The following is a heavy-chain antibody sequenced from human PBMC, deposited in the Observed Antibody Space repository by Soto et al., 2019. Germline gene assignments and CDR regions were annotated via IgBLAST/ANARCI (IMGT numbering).Heavy chain of an antibody. J-gene: IGHJ4*02. Sequence: GGSLRLSCAASGFTFSSYAMSWVRQAPGKGLEWVSAISGSGGSTYYADSVKGRFTISRDNSKNTLYLQMNSLRAEDTAVYYCAKVRSPRATRTDMFGVVTTYYFDYWGQGTLVTVSS. D-gene: IGHD3-3*02. CDR3: AKVRSPRATRTDMFGVVTTYYFDY. V-gene: IGHV3-23*01. CDR1: GFTFSSYA. CDR2: ISGSGGST.